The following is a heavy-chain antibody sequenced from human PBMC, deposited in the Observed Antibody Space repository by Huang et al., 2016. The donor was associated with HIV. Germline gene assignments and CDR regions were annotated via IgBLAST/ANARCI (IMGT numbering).Heavy chain of an antibody. Sequence: QVQLVQSGAEVKKPGASVKVSCKASGYTFSSFGISWVRQAPGQGLEGVGWISVYKGNTKFAQKVQGRLTMTTDTSTSTAYMELRSLRSDDTAVYYCARGGGIQLWLLGYYYMDVWGNGTTVTVSS. CDR1: GYTFSSFG. V-gene: IGHV1-18*01. CDR2: ISVYKGNT. CDR3: ARGGGIQLWLLGYYYMDV. D-gene: IGHD5-18*01. J-gene: IGHJ6*03.